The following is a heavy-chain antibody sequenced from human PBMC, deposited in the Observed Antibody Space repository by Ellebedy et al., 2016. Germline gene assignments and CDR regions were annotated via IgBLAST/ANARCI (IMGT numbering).Heavy chain of an antibody. V-gene: IGHV3-66*01. CDR3: ARGPNPIAAGGFDY. D-gene: IGHD6-13*01. CDR2: IYSGGST. J-gene: IGHJ4*02. CDR1: GFTVSSNY. Sequence: GGSLRLXXAASGFTVSSNYMSWVRQAPGKGLEWVSVIYSGGSTYYADSVKGRFTISRDNSKNTLYLQMNSLRAEDTAVYYCARGPNPIAAGGFDYWGQGTLVTVSS.